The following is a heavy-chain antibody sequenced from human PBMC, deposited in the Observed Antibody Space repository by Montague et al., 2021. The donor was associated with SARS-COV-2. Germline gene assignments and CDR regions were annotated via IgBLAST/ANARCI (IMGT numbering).Heavy chain of an antibody. CDR1: GFTFSSYA. Sequence: SLRLSFAASGFTFSSYAMSWVRQAPGKGLEWVSAISGSGGSTYYADSVKGRFTISRDNSKNTLYLQMNSLRAEDTAVYYCAKDALLLWFGELSRFNERYYFDYWGQGTLVTVSS. J-gene: IGHJ4*02. D-gene: IGHD3-10*01. V-gene: IGHV3-23*01. CDR2: ISGSGGST. CDR3: AKDALLLWFGELSRFNERYYFDY.